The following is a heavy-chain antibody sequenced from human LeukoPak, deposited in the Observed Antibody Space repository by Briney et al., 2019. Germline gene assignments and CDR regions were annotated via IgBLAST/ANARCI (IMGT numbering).Heavy chain of an antibody. CDR2: INPNSGGT. V-gene: IGHV1-2*04. J-gene: IGHJ3*02. D-gene: IGHD1-20*01. CDR3: ARGGITGTTRGPTRLNDAFDI. CDR1: GYTFTGYY. Sequence: ASVKVSCKASGYTFTGYYMHRVRQAPGQGLEWMGWINPNSGGTNYAQKLQGWVTMTRDTSISTAYMELSRLRSDDTAVYYCARGGITGTTRGPTRLNDAFDIWGQGTMVTVSS.